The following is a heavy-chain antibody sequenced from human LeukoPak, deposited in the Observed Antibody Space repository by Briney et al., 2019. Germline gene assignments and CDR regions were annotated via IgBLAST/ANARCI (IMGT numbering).Heavy chain of an antibody. J-gene: IGHJ6*03. Sequence: GGSLRLSCAASGFTFEDYAMHWVRQLPGKGLEWVANIKQDGSEKYYVDSVKGRFTISRDNAKNSLYLQMNSLRAEDTAVYYCARDPVYPYYYYYMDVWGKGTTVTVSS. D-gene: IGHD6-6*01. CDR2: IKQDGSEK. CDR1: GFTFEDYA. V-gene: IGHV3-7*01. CDR3: ARDPVYPYYYYYMDV.